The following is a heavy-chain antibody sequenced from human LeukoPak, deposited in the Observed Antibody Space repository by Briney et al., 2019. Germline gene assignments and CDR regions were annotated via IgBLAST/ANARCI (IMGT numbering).Heavy chain of an antibody. V-gene: IGHV3-23*01. CDR1: GFTFSSYA. J-gene: IGHJ5*02. CDR2: ISGSGGST. Sequence: GGSLRLSCAASGFTFSSYAMSWVRQAPGKGLEWVSAISGSGGSTYYADSVKGRFTISRDNSKNTLYLQMNSLRAEDTAVYYCANADFWSGPIGGWFDPWGQGTLATVSS. CDR3: ANADFWSGPIGGWFDP. D-gene: IGHD3-3*01.